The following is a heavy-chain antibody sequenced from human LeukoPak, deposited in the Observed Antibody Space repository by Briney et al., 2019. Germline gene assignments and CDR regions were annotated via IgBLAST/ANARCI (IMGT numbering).Heavy chain of an antibody. CDR1: GGTFSSSA. D-gene: IGHD3-3*01. Sequence: ASVKLSCKASGGTFSSSAIRWVRQAPGQGLEWRGIINPGTGSTTYAQKFQGRVTMTRDTSTSTVYMELNRLTSEDTAVYYCARDHSVDFWSGYYPGGWFDPWGQGTLVTVSS. CDR2: INPGTGST. CDR3: ARDHSVDFWSGYYPGGWFDP. J-gene: IGHJ5*02. V-gene: IGHV1-46*01.